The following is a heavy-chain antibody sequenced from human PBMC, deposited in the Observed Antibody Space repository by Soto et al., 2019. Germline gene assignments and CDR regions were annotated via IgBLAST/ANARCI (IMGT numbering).Heavy chain of an antibody. J-gene: IGHJ4*02. CDR2: IYHSGST. Sequence: TSETLSLTCAVSGGSISSGGDSWSWIRQPPGKGLEWIGYIYHSGSTYFNPSLKSRVTISVDRSKNQFSLKLTSVTAADTAVYYCARGPTVTTVLDYWGQGTLVTVSS. CDR1: GGSISSGGDS. CDR3: ARGPTVTTVLDY. D-gene: IGHD4-17*01. V-gene: IGHV4-30-2*01.